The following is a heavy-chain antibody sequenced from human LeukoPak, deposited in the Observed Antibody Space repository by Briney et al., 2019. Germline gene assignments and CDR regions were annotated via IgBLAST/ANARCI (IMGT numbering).Heavy chain of an antibody. D-gene: IGHD1-26*01. V-gene: IGHV1-2*02. CDR2: INPNSGGT. CDR1: GYTFTGYY. Sequence: ASVKVSCKASGYTFTGYYMHWVRQAPGQGLEWMGWINPNSGGTNYAQKFQGKVTMTRDTSISTAYMELSTLTSADTAPYSRARGVTRVGATTETPFAPWGQGTLLTVSS. CDR3: ARGVTRVGATTETPFAP. J-gene: IGHJ5*02.